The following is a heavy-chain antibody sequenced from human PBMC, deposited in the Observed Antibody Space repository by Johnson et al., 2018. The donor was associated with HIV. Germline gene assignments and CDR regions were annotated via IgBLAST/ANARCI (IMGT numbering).Heavy chain of an antibody. Sequence: QVQLVESGGGVVQPGRSLRLSCAASGFTFSSYAMHWVRQAPGKGLEWVAVIWFDGNNKHYSDSVKGRFTISRDNSKNTLYLQMNSLRAEDTAVYYCAKDELYDILTGHYSPLFDIWGQGTMVTVSS. J-gene: IGHJ3*02. CDR1: GFTFSSYA. D-gene: IGHD3-9*01. CDR3: AKDELYDILTGHYSPLFDI. V-gene: IGHV3-30*04. CDR2: IWFDGNNK.